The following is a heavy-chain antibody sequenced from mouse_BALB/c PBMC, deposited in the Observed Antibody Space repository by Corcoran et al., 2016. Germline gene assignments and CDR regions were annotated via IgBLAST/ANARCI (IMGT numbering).Heavy chain of an antibody. CDR2: ISYYGSK. CDR3: ANGNYGDFDD. Sequence: DVQLQESGPGLVKPSQSLSLTCSVTGYSITSGYYWNWIRQFPGNKLEWMGYISYYGSKNYNPSLKNQISITRDTSKKHFFLNLNSVTTEETATYYCANGNYGDFDDCGAGTTVTVSS. D-gene: IGHD2-1*01. V-gene: IGHV3-6*02. J-gene: IGHJ1*01. CDR1: GYSITSGYY.